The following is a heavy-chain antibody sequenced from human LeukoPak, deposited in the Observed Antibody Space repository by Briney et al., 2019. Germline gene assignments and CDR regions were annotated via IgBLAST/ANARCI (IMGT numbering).Heavy chain of an antibody. D-gene: IGHD5-24*01. CDR1: GFTFSSFE. CDR3: ARFKMATKTPAGVDY. J-gene: IGHJ4*02. V-gene: IGHV3-48*03. CDR2: ISSGGSTI. Sequence: GGFLRLSCAASGFTFSSFEMKWVRQAPGKGLEWVSYISSGGSTIYYADSVKGRFTISRDNAKNSLYLQMDSLRAEDTAVYYCARFKMATKTPAGVDYWGQGTLVTVSS.